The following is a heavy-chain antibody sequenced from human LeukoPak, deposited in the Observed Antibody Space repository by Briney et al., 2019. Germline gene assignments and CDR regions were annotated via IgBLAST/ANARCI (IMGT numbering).Heavy chain of an antibody. CDR3: ARDTGYHTS. Sequence: GGSLRLSCAASGFTFSSYTMNWVRQAPGKGLEWVSSISSSSSSIYYADSVKGRFTISRDNAKNSLYLQMNSLRAEDTAVYYCARDTGYHTSWGQGTLVTVSS. CDR2: ISSSSSSI. D-gene: IGHD5-12*01. V-gene: IGHV3-21*01. J-gene: IGHJ5*02. CDR1: GFTFSSYT.